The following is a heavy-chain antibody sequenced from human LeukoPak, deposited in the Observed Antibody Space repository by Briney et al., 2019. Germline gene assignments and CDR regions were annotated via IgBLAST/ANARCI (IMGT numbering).Heavy chain of an antibody. CDR1: GYSFTSYW. CDR3: ARHRRRARALIFYYYYGMDV. J-gene: IGHJ6*02. Sequence: GESLKISCKGSGYSFTSYWIGWVRQMPGKGLEWMGIIYPGDSDTRYSPSFQGQVTISADKSISTAYLQWSSLKASDTAMYYCARHRRRARALIFYYYYGMDVWGQGTTVTVSS. V-gene: IGHV5-51*01. CDR2: IYPGDSDT. D-gene: IGHD3/OR15-3a*01.